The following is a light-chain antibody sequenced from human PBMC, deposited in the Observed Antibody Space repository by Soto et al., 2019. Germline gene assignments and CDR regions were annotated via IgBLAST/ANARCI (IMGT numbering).Light chain of an antibody. V-gene: IGKV3-20*01. Sequence: EIVLTQSPGTLSLPPGERATLSCRASQSVSSSYLAWYQQKPGQAPRLLIYGASSRATGIPDRFSGSGSGTDFTLTISRLEPEDFAVYYCQQYGSSPNTFGQGTKVDIK. CDR1: QSVSSSY. CDR3: QQYGSSPNT. J-gene: IGKJ2*01. CDR2: GAS.